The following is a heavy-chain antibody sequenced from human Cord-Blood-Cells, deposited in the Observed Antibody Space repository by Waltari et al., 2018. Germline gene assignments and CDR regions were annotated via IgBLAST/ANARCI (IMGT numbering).Heavy chain of an antibody. D-gene: IGHD7-27*01. Sequence: QVQLVQSGAEVKKPGASVKVSCKASGYTFTSYYMNWVRQAPGQGLEWMGIINPSGGSTSYAQKFQGRVTMTRDTSTSTVYMELSSLRSEDTAVYYCARDRAGLAGDDAFDIWGQGTMVTVSS. CDR2: INPSGGST. V-gene: IGHV1-46*01. J-gene: IGHJ3*02. CDR3: ARDRAGLAGDDAFDI. CDR1: GYTFTSYY.